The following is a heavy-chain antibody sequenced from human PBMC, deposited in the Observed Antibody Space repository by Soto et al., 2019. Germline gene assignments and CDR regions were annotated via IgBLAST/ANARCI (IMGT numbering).Heavy chain of an antibody. CDR3: ARDHRPTTVTQYYFDY. J-gene: IGHJ4*02. CDR1: GYTFTTYS. V-gene: IGHV1-18*01. Sequence: QVQLVQSGAEVKEPGASVKVSCKTSGYTFTTYSISWVRQAPGQGLEWMGWISAYNGNTNYAQKFQGRVTMTTDTSTTTAYMELRSLRSDDTAVFHCARDHRPTTVTQYYFDYWGQGTLVTVSS. CDR2: ISAYNGNT. D-gene: IGHD4-4*01.